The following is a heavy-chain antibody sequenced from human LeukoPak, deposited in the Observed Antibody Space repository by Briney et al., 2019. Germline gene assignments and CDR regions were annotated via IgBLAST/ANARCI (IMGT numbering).Heavy chain of an antibody. CDR1: GGTFSSYA. Sequence: SVKVSCKASGGTFSSYAISWVRQAPGQGLEWMGGIIPIFGTANYAQKFQGRVTITADESTSTAYMELSRLRSDDTAVYYCARLTIAARPISWFDPWGQGTLVTVSS. V-gene: IGHV1-69*13. CDR3: ARLTIAARPISWFDP. CDR2: IIPIFGTA. J-gene: IGHJ5*02. D-gene: IGHD6-6*01.